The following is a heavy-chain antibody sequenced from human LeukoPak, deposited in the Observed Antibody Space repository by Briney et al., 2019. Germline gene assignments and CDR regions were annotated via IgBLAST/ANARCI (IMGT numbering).Heavy chain of an antibody. CDR1: GFTVSSYG. Sequence: PGGSLRLSCAASGFTVSSYGMHWVRQAPGKGLEWVAFIRYDGSNKYYAESVKGRFTISRDNSKNTLCLQMNSLRAEDTDVYYCAKGSPYDSSSYSHDYWGQGTLVTVSS. J-gene: IGHJ4*02. D-gene: IGHD3-22*01. CDR3: AKGSPYDSSSYSHDY. CDR2: IRYDGSNK. V-gene: IGHV3-30*02.